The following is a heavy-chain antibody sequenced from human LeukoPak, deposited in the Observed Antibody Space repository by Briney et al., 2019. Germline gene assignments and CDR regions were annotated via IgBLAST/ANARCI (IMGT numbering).Heavy chain of an antibody. CDR3: ARHRGYYDSSGDGYYFDY. V-gene: IGHV4-39*01. CDR2: IYYSGST. Sequence: SETLSLTCTVSGGSISSSYSYWGWIRQPPGKGLEWIGNIYYSGSTYYNPSLKSRVTISVDTSKNQFSLKLSSVTAADTAVFYCARHRGYYDSSGDGYYFDYWGQGNLVTVSS. J-gene: IGHJ4*02. D-gene: IGHD3-22*01. CDR1: GGSISSSYSY.